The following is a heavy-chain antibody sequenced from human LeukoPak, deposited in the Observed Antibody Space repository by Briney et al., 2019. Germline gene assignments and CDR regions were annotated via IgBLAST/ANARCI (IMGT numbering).Heavy chain of an antibody. D-gene: IGHD5-12*01. CDR1: GGTFSSYA. CDR2: IIPIFGTA. V-gene: IGHV1-69*13. J-gene: IGHJ4*02. CDR3: ASTPGYSGYGGAFDY. Sequence: SVKVSCKASGGTFSSYAISWVRQAPGQGLEWMGGIIPIFGTANYAQKFQGRVTITADESTSTAYMELSSLRSEDTAVYYCASTPGYSGYGGAFDYWGQGTVVTVSS.